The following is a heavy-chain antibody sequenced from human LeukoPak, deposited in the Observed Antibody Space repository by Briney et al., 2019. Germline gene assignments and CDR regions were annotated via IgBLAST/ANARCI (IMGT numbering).Heavy chain of an antibody. V-gene: IGHV1-24*01. CDR1: GYTFSGLS. Sequence: ASVKVSCKVSGYTFSGLSMHWVRQAPGKGLEWMGGFDPEDGETIYAQKFQGRVTMTEDTSTDTAYMELSSLRFEDTAVYYCATIRFLEWLLVDCWGQGSLVTVSS. CDR3: ATIRFLEWLLVDC. J-gene: IGHJ4*02. CDR2: FDPEDGET. D-gene: IGHD3-3*01.